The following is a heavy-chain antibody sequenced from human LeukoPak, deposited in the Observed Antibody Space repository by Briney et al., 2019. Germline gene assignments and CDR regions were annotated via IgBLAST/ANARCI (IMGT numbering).Heavy chain of an antibody. V-gene: IGHV3-23*01. Sequence: GGSLRLSCAASGFTFSSYAMSWVRQAPGKGLEWVSAISGSGGSTYYADSVKGRFTISRDNSKNTLYLEINSLRAEDTAVYYCSPLGSGVDYWGQGTLVTATS. D-gene: IGHD6-19*01. J-gene: IGHJ4*02. CDR3: SPLGSGVDY. CDR1: GFTFSSYA. CDR2: ISGSGGST.